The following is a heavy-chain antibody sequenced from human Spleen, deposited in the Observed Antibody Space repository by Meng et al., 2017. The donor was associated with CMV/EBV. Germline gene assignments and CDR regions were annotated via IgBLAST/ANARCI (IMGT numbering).Heavy chain of an antibody. Sequence: SCAVSGFTFSNYGMHWVRQAPGKGLEWVAVIWYDGSNTYYTDSVKGRFTISRDNSKNTLYLQMNSLRAEDTAVYYCASHIAAVGTGYWGQGTLVTVSS. D-gene: IGHD6-13*01. CDR2: IWYDGSNT. CDR1: GFTFSNYG. V-gene: IGHV3-33*01. CDR3: ASHIAAVGTGY. J-gene: IGHJ4*02.